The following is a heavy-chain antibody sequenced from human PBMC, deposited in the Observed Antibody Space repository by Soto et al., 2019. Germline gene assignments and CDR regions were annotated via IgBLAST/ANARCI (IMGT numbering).Heavy chain of an antibody. J-gene: IGHJ6*02. CDR1: GGSVNIGTYY. V-gene: IGHV4-61*01. D-gene: IGHD3-10*01. CDR3: ARDRDYYDSGSYLAV. Sequence: SETLSLTCTVPGGSVNIGTYYWNWVRQPPGKGLEWIGFIYYTGSTKYNPSLKSRVTISVDRSKNQFSLKLSSVSAADTAVYYCARDRDYYDSGSYLAVWGQGTTVTVSS. CDR2: IYYTGST.